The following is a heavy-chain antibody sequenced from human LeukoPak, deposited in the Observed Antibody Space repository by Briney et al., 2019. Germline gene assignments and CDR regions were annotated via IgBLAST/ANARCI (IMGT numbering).Heavy chain of an antibody. CDR3: ATVGGVSGRAFDM. D-gene: IGHD2-8*01. J-gene: IGHJ3*02. V-gene: IGHV3-74*01. CDR2: IKSDGSST. Sequence: GGSLRLSCAASGFSFSSYWLHWVRQAPGKGLVWVSHIKSDGSSTSYADSVKGRFTISRDNAKNTLYLQMNSLRVEDAAVYYSATVGGVSGRAFDMWGQGTVVTVSS. CDR1: GFSFSSYW.